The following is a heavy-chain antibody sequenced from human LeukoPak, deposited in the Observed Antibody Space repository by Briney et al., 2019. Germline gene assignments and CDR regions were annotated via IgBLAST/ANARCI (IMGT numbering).Heavy chain of an antibody. Sequence: SETLSLTCAVYGGSFSGYYWSWIRQPPGKGLEWIGYIYYSGSTNYNPSLKSRVTISVDTSKNQFSLKLSSVTAADTAVYYCARSYRPETYYYDSSGYYYWYFDLWGRGTLVTVSS. CDR1: GGSFSGYY. V-gene: IGHV4-59*08. J-gene: IGHJ2*01. CDR3: ARSYRPETYYYDSSGYYYWYFDL. D-gene: IGHD3-22*01. CDR2: IYYSGST.